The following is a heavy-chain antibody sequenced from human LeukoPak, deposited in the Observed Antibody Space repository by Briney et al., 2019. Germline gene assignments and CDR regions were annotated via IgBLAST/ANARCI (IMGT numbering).Heavy chain of an antibody. Sequence: SGGSLRLSCAASGFSFSSYEMNWVRQAPGKGLEWVSYISSSGSSIFYADSVKGRFTISRDNAKNTVYLQMNSLRPEDTAVYYCARDRFYIPDVWGKGTTVTVSS. J-gene: IGHJ6*04. CDR3: ARDRFYIPDV. CDR2: ISSSGSSI. D-gene: IGHD3-10*01. V-gene: IGHV3-48*03. CDR1: GFSFSSYE.